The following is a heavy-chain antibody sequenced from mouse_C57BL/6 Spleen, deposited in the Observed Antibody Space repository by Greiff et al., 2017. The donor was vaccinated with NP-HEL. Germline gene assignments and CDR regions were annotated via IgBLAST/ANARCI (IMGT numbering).Heavy chain of an antibody. Sequence: QVQLKESGAELVKPGASVKMSCKASGYTFTTYPIEWMKQNHGKSLEWIGNFHPYNDDTKYNEKFKGKATLTVEKSSSTVYLELSRLTSDDSAVYYCARSIYDYHWYFDVWGTGTTVTVSS. V-gene: IGHV1-47*01. J-gene: IGHJ1*03. D-gene: IGHD2-4*01. CDR3: ARSIYDYHWYFDV. CDR2: FHPYNDDT. CDR1: GYTFTTYP.